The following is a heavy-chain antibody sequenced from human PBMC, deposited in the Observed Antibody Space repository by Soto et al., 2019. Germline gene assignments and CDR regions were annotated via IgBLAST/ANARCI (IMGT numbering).Heavy chain of an antibody. D-gene: IGHD3-10*01. CDR1: GFTFSSYA. CDR3: ARVRDSGGYYFDY. J-gene: IGHJ4*02. V-gene: IGHV3-23*01. Sequence: EVQLLESGGGLVQPGGSLRLSCAASGFTFSSYAMSWVRQAPGKGLEWVSAISGSGGSTYYADSVKGRFTISRDNSKNTRYLQMNSLRAEDTAVYYCARVRDSGGYYFDYWGQGTLVTVSS. CDR2: ISGSGGST.